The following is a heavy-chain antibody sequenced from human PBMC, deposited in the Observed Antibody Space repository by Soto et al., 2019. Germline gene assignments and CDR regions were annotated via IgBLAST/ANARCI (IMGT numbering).Heavy chain of an antibody. CDR2: ISSSSSYI. D-gene: IGHD6-19*01. V-gene: IGHV3-21*01. CDR3: ARGYSSGLRTDAFDI. Sequence: EVQLVESGGGLVKPGGSLRLSCAASGFSFSSYSMKWVRQAPGKGLEWVSSISSSSSYIYYAYSVKGRFTISRDNAKNSLYLQMNSLRAEDTAVYYWARGYSSGLRTDAFDIWGQGTMVTVSS. CDR1: GFSFSSYS. J-gene: IGHJ3*02.